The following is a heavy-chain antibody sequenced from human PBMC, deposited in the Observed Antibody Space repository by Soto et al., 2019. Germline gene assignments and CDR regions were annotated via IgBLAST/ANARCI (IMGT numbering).Heavy chain of an antibody. CDR3: ARTVSP. J-gene: IGHJ5*02. CDR1: GGSISSGGYY. Sequence: QVQLQESGPGLVKPSQTLSLTCTVSGGSISSGGYYWTWIRQHPGKGLEWIGYIYYSGSTYYNPSLTRRVTISVYTSNNQFPLTRICVTAADTAEDYRARTVSPWGQGTLVTASS. V-gene: IGHV4-31*03. CDR2: IYYSGST.